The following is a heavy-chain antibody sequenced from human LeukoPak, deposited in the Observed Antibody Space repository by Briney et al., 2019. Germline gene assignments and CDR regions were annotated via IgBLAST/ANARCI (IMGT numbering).Heavy chain of an antibody. CDR3: ARGPYYNILTGYSDWFDP. Sequence: GGSLRLSCAASGFIFSSYAMSWVRQAPGKGLEWVSVIYSGGSTYYADSVKGRFTISRDNSKNTLYLQMNSLRVEDTAVYYCARGPYYNILTGYSDWFDPWGQGTLVTVSS. CDR2: IYSGGST. V-gene: IGHV3-53*01. D-gene: IGHD3-9*01. CDR1: GFIFSSYA. J-gene: IGHJ5*02.